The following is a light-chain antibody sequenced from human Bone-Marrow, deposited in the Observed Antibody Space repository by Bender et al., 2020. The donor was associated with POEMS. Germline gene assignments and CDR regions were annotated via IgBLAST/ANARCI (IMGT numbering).Light chain of an antibody. CDR2: SSH. Sequence: QSVLTQPPSASGTPGQRVTIPCPGASSNIGAHAVIWYQHLPGTAPKLLIYSSHRRPSEVPDRFSGSRSGTSASLAISGLQSEDEADYYCAVWDDSLNGWVFGGGTKLTVL. CDR1: SSNIGAHA. CDR3: AVWDDSLNGWV. V-gene: IGLV1-44*01. J-gene: IGLJ3*02.